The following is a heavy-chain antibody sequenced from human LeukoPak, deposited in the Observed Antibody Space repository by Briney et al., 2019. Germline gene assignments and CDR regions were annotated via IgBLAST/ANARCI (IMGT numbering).Heavy chain of an antibody. D-gene: IGHD2-21*01. CDR2: ISWYSGNI. Sequence: PGGPLRLSCAASGFTFSLSWMHWVRQAPGKGLEWVSSISWYSGNIGYADSVKGRFSISRDNAKNTLYLEMNSLRTDDTALYFCARDVWRRAFYYAMDVWGLGTTVAVSS. V-gene: IGHV3-9*01. CDR1: GFTFSLSW. J-gene: IGHJ6*02. CDR3: ARDVWRRAFYYAMDV.